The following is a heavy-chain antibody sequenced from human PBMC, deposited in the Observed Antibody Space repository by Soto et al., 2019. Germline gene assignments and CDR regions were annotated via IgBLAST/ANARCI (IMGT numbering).Heavy chain of an antibody. CDR1: GFTFTSSA. Sequence: PSVKVSCKASGFTFTSSAVQWVRQTRGQRLEWIGWIVVGSGNTNYAQKFQERVTITRDMSTSTAYMELSSLRSEDTAVYYCAAVPRHSSSWYGPTFDYWGQGTLVTVSS. CDR2: IVVGSGNT. CDR3: AAVPRHSSSWYGPTFDY. D-gene: IGHD6-13*01. V-gene: IGHV1-58*01. J-gene: IGHJ4*02.